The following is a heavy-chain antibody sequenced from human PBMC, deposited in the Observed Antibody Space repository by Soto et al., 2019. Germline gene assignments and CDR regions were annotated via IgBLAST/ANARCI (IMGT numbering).Heavy chain of an antibody. V-gene: IGHV4-34*01. CDR1: GGSFSGYY. Sequence: PSETLSLTCAVHGGSFSGYYWRWIRQPPGKGLEWIGEINHSGSTNYNPSRKSRVTIAVDTSKNQFSLKLSSVTAADTAVYYCARGRYISKVVPAAIGRYYGMDVWGQGTTVTVSS. CDR3: ARGRYISKVVPAAIGRYYGMDV. J-gene: IGHJ6*02. CDR2: INHSGST. D-gene: IGHD2-2*02.